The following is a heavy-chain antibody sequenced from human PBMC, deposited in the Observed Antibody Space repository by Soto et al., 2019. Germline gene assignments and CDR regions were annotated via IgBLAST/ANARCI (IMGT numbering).Heavy chain of an antibody. CDR2: ISGSGGST. Sequence: PGGSLRLSCAASGFTFSSYAMSWVRQAPGKGLEWVSAISGSGGSTYYADSVKGRFTISRDNSKNTLYLQMNSLRAEDTAVYYCAKITYYYDSSGYRNPYFDYWGQGTLVTVS. V-gene: IGHV3-23*01. J-gene: IGHJ4*02. D-gene: IGHD3-22*01. CDR3: AKITYYYDSSGYRNPYFDY. CDR1: GFTFSSYA.